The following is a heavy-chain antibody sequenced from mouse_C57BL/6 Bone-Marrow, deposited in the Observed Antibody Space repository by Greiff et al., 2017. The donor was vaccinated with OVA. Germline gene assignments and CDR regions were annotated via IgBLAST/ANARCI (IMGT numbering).Heavy chain of an antibody. V-gene: IGHV5-6*01. Sequence: EVQRVESGGDLVKPGGSLKLSCAASGFTFSSYGMSWVRQTPDKRLEWVATISSGGSYTYYPDSVKGRFTISRDNAKNTLYLQMSSLKSEDTAMYYCARQSSGYAMDYWGQGTSVTVSS. J-gene: IGHJ4*01. CDR2: ISSGGSYT. CDR3: ARQSSGYAMDY. D-gene: IGHD3-2*02. CDR1: GFTFSSYG.